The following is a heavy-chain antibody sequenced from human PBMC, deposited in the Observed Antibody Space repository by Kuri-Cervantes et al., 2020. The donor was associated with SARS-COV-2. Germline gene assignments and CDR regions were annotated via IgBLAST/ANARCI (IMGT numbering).Heavy chain of an antibody. D-gene: IGHD2-2*02. J-gene: IGHJ6*02. Sequence: GESLKISCAASGFTVSSYGMHWVRQAPGKGLEWVAVISYDGSNKNYADSVKGRFTISRDNSKNTLYLQMNSLRAEDTAVYYCARGYCSSTSCYTDYYYGMDVWGQGTTVTVSS. CDR3: ARGYCSSTSCYTDYYYGMDV. CDR1: GFTVSSYG. V-gene: IGHV3-30*03. CDR2: ISYDGSNK.